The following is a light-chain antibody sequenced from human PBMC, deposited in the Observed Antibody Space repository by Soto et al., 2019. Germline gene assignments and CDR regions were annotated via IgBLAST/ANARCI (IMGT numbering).Light chain of an antibody. Sequence: DIQMTQSPSSLSASVGGRVTITCRASQSINIYLNWYQQKPGQVPKLLIYASTRLQSGVPSRFSGSGSGTDFTLTIRSLQPDEFATYYCQQSYTSWTFCQGTKVEVK. CDR3: QQSYTSWT. CDR2: AST. CDR1: QSINIY. V-gene: IGKV1-39*01. J-gene: IGKJ1*01.